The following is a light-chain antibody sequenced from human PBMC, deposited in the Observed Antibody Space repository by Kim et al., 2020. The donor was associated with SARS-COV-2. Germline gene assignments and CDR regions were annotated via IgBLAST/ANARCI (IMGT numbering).Light chain of an antibody. Sequence: GRKVTLPCSGSRSNIGNNYVSWYQQLPGTAPKLLIYDNNKRPSGIPDRFSGSKSGTSATLGITGLQTGDEADYYCGTWDSSLSAVVFGGGTQLTVL. J-gene: IGLJ2*01. V-gene: IGLV1-51*01. CDR1: RSNIGNNY. CDR2: DNN. CDR3: GTWDSSLSAVV.